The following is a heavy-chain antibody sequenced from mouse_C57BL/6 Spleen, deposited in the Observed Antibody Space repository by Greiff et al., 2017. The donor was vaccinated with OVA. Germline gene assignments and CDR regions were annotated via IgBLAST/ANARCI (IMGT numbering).Heavy chain of an antibody. D-gene: IGHD4-1*01. CDR1: GFTFSNYW. CDR2: IRLKSDNYAT. J-gene: IGHJ3*01. V-gene: IGHV6-3*01. CDR3: TAANWAFAY. Sequence: EVMLVESGGGLVQPGGSMKLSCVASGFTFSNYWMNWVRQSPEKGLEWVAQIRLKSDNYATHYAESVKGRFTISRDDSKSSVYLQMNNLRAEDTGIYYCTAANWAFAYWGQGTLVTVSA.